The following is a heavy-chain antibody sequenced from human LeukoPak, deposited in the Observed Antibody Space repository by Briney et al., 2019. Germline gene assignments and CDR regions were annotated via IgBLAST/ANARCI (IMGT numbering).Heavy chain of an antibody. CDR1: GYTFTSYA. CDR3: ARSLDYYDSSGYFPYFDY. CDR2: INAGNGNT. D-gene: IGHD3-22*01. V-gene: IGHV1-3*03. J-gene: IGHJ4*02. Sequence: ASVKVSCKASGYTFTSYAMHWVRQAPGQRLEWMGWINAGNGNTKYSQEFQGRVTITRDTSASTAYMELSSLRSEDMAVYYCARSLDYYDSSGYFPYFDYWGQGTLVTVSS.